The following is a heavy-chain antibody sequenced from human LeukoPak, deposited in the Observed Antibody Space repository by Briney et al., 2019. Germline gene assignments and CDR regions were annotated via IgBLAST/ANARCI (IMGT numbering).Heavy chain of an antibody. D-gene: IGHD6-19*01. J-gene: IGHJ5*02. CDR1: GYTFTGYY. CDR2: INPNSGGT. Sequence: ASVKVSCKASGYTFTGYYMHWVRQAHGQGLEWMGWINPNSGGTNYAQKFQGRVTMTRDTSISTAYMELSRLRSDDTAVYYCARVRGEWLIAWHWFDPWGQGTLVTVSS. CDR3: ARVRGEWLIAWHWFDP. V-gene: IGHV1-2*02.